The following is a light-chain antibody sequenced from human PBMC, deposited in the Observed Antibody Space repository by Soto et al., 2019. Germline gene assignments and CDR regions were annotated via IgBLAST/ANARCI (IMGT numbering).Light chain of an antibody. J-gene: IGKJ1*01. CDR2: HAS. CDR3: QQYNNWPLT. V-gene: IGKV3-15*01. Sequence: ETVMTQSPVTLSVSPGDRATLSCRASQSVSSNLAWFQQKPGQAPRLLIYHASTRATGIPARFSGSGSATEFTLTISRLQSEDVAVYYCQQYNNWPLTFGQGTKVDIK. CDR1: QSVSSN.